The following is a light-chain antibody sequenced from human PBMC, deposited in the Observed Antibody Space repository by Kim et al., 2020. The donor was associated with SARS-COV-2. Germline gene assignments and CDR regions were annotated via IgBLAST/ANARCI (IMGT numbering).Light chain of an antibody. V-gene: IGLV1-51*01. CDR2: DNN. J-gene: IGLJ2*01. CDR1: SATIGYNY. Sequence: QIITISCSGSSATIGYNYVSWYQQHPGTDPKVFIYDNNTRPSGIPDRFSGSKSATTGTLDITGLQTEDEADYYCGTWESSRTIWLFGGGTQVTVL. CDR3: GTWESSRTIWL.